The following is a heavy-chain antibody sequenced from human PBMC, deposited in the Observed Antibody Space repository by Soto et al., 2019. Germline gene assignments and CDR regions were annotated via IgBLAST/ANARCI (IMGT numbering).Heavy chain of an antibody. V-gene: IGHV3-66*01. J-gene: IGHJ4*02. CDR3: ARDHWAADY. CDR2: IYSGGST. D-gene: IGHD3-16*01. CDR1: GFTVSTKY. Sequence: EVQLVESGGGLVQPGGSLRLSCTASGFTVSTKYMSWVRQAPGKGLEWVSVIYSGGSTFYADSVRGRFTISRDNSKNTVNLQMNSLRAEDTAVNYCARDHWAADYWGQGTLVTVSS.